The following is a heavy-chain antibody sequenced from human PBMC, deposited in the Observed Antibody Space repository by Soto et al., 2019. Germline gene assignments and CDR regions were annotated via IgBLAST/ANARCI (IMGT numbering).Heavy chain of an antibody. V-gene: IGHV4-34*01. CDR1: GGSFSGYY. J-gene: IGHJ3*02. D-gene: IGHD3-9*01. CDR3: ARRYYDILTGYYNVRRDAFDI. CDR2: INHSGST. Sequence: QVQLQQWGAGLLKPSETLSLTCAVYGGSFSGYYWSWIRQPPGKGLAWIGEINHSGSTNYNPSLKSRAAISVDTPKNQFSLRLSSVTAADTAVYYCARRYYDILTGYYNVRRDAFDIWGQGTMVTVSS.